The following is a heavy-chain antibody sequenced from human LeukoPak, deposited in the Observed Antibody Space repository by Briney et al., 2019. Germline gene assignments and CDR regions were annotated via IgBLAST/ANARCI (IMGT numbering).Heavy chain of an antibody. J-gene: IGHJ5*02. Sequence: ASVKVSCKASGYTFTSHGINWVRQAPGQGLEWMGWISAYNGNTNFAQKLQGRVTMTTDTSTSTAYMELRSLRFDDTAVYYCARGSISWYSQDWFDPWGQGTLVTVSS. CDR2: ISAYNGNT. D-gene: IGHD6-13*01. CDR1: GYTFTSHG. CDR3: ARGSISWYSQDWFDP. V-gene: IGHV1-18*01.